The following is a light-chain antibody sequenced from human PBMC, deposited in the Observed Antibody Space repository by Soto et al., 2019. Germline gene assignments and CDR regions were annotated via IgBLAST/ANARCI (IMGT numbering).Light chain of an antibody. CDR3: QQYNDWPLT. CDR2: GAS. J-gene: IGKJ1*01. Sequence: EIVMTQSPATLSVSPGERASLSCRASQSVSSNLAWYQQKPGQAPRLLIYGASTRATGIPARFSGSGSGTEVTLTISSLQSEDFAVYSCQQYNDWPLTFGQGTKVEIK. V-gene: IGKV3-15*01. CDR1: QSVSSN.